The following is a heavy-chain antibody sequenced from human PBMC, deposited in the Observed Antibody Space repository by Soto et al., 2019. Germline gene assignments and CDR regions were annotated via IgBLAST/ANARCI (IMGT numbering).Heavy chain of an antibody. D-gene: IGHD3-16*01. CDR1: GYTLTELS. CDR2: FDPEDGET. V-gene: IGHV1-24*01. J-gene: IGHJ5*02. CDR3: ATDLRYSLRPQMFDP. Sequence: ASVKVSCKVSGYTLTELSMHWVRQAPGKGLEWMGGFDPEDGETIYAQKFQGRVTMTEDTSTDTAYMELSSLRSEDTAVYYCATDLRYSLRPQMFDPWGQGTLVTSPQ.